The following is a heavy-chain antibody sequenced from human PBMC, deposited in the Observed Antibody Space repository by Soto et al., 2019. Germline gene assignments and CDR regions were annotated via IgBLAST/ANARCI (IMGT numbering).Heavy chain of an antibody. J-gene: IGHJ4*02. CDR3: SRESVSAFDY. CDR2: IYSGGRT. CDR1: GFTVSSNY. V-gene: IGHV3-66*01. Sequence: EVQLVESGGGLVQPGGSLRLSCAASGFTVSSNYMSWVRQAPGKGLEWVSVIYSGGRTYYADSVKGSFTIFRDNSKNTLYLQMNSPRAEDTAVYYCSRESVSAFDYWGQGTLVTVSS.